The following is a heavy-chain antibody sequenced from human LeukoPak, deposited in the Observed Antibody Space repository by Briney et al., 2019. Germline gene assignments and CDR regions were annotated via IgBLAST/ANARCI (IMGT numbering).Heavy chain of an antibody. Sequence: GGSVRLSCATSGFTFSDHYMEWVRQARGKGLEWVAGTRTKAKDYTTEYAASVKGRFTVSRGESMHSLYLQMNSLKTEDTAVYYCARGPTVTFNYHYGMDVWGQGATASVSS. V-gene: IGHV3-72*01. CDR1: GFTFSDHY. CDR3: ARGPTVTFNYHYGMDV. CDR2: TRTKAKDYTT. J-gene: IGHJ6*02. D-gene: IGHD4-17*01.